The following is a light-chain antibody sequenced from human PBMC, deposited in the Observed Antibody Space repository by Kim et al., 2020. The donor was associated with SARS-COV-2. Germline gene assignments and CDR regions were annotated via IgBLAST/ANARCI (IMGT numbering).Light chain of an antibody. J-gene: IGKJ1*01. V-gene: IGKV1-27*01. Sequence: DIQMTQSPSSLSAPVGDGVTITCRASQGINNYLAWYQHKPGEAPKLLIYAATTLQLGVSSRFSGSGSGTDFTLTISDLQPEDVATYYCQKYNTAPWTFGHGTKVDIK. CDR3: QKYNTAPWT. CDR1: QGINNY. CDR2: AAT.